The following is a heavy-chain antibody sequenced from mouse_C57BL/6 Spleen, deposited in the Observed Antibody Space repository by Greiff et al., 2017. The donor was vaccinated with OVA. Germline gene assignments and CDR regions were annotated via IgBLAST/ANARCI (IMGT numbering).Heavy chain of an antibody. CDR2: INPGSGGT. J-gene: IGHJ2*01. Sequence: VQRVESGAELVRPGTSVKVSCKASGYAFTNYLIEWVKQRPGQGLEWIGVINPGSGGTNYNEKFKGKATLTADKSSSTAYMQLSSLTSEDSAVYFCARGAVYYFDYWGQGTTLTVSS. V-gene: IGHV1-54*01. CDR3: ARGAVYYFDY. CDR1: GYAFTNYL.